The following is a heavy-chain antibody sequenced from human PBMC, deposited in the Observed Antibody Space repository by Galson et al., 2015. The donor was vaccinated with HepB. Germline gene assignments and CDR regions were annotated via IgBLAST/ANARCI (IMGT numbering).Heavy chain of an antibody. CDR2: ISGGATTT. J-gene: IGHJ5*02. Sequence: SLRLSCAASGFTFRNYAMSWVRQSSGKGLEWVSGISGGATTTYYADSVRGRLTISRDNSKDTVFLQVDSLRAEDTAVYFCVKGSSGWSTPPWFDPWGQGTRVTASS. CDR1: GFTFRNYA. CDR3: VKGSSGWSTPPWFDP. D-gene: IGHD6-19*01. V-gene: IGHV3-23*01.